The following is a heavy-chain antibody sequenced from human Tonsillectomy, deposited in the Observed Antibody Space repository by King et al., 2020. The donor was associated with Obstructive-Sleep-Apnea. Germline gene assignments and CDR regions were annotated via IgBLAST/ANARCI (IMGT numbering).Heavy chain of an antibody. CDR1: GFTFSSYA. D-gene: IGHD3-10*01. CDR2: ISYDGSNK. V-gene: IGHV3-30*04. Sequence: VQLQESGGGVVQPGRSLRLSCAASGFTFSSYAMHWVRQAPGKGLEWVAVISYDGSNKYYADSVKGRFTISRDNPKNTLYLQMNSLRAEDTAVYYCAREWSLTDAFDIWGQGTMVTVSS. J-gene: IGHJ3*02. CDR3: AREWSLTDAFDI.